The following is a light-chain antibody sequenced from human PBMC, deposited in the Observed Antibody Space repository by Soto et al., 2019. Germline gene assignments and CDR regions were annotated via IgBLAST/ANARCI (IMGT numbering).Light chain of an antibody. CDR1: SSDVGGYDY. Sequence: QSALTQPASVSGSPGQSITISCTGTSSDVGGYDYVSWYQLHPGKAPKLMVFEVSNRPSGVSYRFSGSKSGNTASLTISGLQAEDEADYFCSSYSISTAYLFGTWTKLTV. CDR2: EVS. CDR3: SSYSISTAYL. V-gene: IGLV2-14*01. J-gene: IGLJ1*01.